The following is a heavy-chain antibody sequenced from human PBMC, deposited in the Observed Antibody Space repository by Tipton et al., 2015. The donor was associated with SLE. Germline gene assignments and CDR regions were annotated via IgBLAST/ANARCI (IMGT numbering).Heavy chain of an antibody. D-gene: IGHD3-9*01. J-gene: IGHJ4*02. V-gene: IGHV4-59*01. CDR1: GGSISSYF. CDR2: IYYTGST. Sequence: TLSLTCTVSGGSISSYFWSWIRQPPGKGLEWIGYIYYTGSTYYNPSLKSRVTISVDTSKNQFSLKLRSVTAADTAVYYCANYDILTGYLDYWGQGTQVTVS. CDR3: ANYDILTGYLDY.